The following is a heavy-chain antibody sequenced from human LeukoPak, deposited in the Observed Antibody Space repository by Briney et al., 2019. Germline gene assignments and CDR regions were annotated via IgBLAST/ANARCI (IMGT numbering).Heavy chain of an antibody. J-gene: IGHJ6*03. CDR3: AKDGGEYYDILTGYYPRLYYMDV. V-gene: IGHV3-23*01. Sequence: GGSLRLSCVASGFTFSTYAMGWVRQVPGKGLEWVSSVSESGGSTYYADSVKGRFTISRDNSKNTLYLQMNSLRAEDTAVYYCAKDGGEYYDILTGYYPRLYYMDVWGKGTTVTISS. CDR2: VSESGGST. D-gene: IGHD3-9*01. CDR1: GFTFSTYA.